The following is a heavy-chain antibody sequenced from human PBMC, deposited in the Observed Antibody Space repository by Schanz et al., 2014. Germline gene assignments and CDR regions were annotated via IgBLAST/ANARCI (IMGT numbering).Heavy chain of an antibody. CDR1: GFIVRSNY. Sequence: EVHLLESGGGLVPPGGSLRLSCAVSGFIVRSNYMTWVRQAPGKGLEWVSFVHPGGSTYYPDSVKGRFTISRDSSKNTLYLQMNSLRVEDTALYYCAKDKAAGSAWFDGFNVWGQGTMVTVSS. J-gene: IGHJ3*01. CDR2: VHPGGST. CDR3: AKDKAAGSAWFDGFNV. D-gene: IGHD6-13*01. V-gene: IGHV3-66*01.